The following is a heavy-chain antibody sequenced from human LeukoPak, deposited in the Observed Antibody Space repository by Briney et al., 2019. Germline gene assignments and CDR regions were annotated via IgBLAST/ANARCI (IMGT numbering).Heavy chain of an antibody. D-gene: IGHD1-7*01. J-gene: IGHJ3*02. V-gene: IGHV1-2*02. CDR3: ARPVRYTWIYDAFDI. CDR2: INPNSGGT. CDR1: GYTFTGYY. Sequence: ASVKVSCKASGYTFTGYYIHWVRQAPGQGLGWMGWINPNSGGTNYAQKFQGRVTMTTDTSITTAYMDLTSLRPDDTAVYYCARPVRYTWIYDAFDIWGQGTMVTVSS.